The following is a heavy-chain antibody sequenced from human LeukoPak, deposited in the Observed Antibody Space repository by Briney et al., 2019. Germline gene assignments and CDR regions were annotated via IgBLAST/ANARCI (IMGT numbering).Heavy chain of an antibody. CDR2: IYTSGGT. J-gene: IGHJ4*02. CDR3: ARAGWDYDSSGYLDY. Sequence: SETLSLTCTVSGGSISSYYWSWIRQPAGKGLEWIGRIYTSGGTNYNPSLKSRVTMSVDTSKNQFSLKLSSVTAADTAVYYCARAGWDYDSSGYLDYWGQGTLVTVSS. CDR1: GGSISSYY. V-gene: IGHV4-4*07. D-gene: IGHD3-22*01.